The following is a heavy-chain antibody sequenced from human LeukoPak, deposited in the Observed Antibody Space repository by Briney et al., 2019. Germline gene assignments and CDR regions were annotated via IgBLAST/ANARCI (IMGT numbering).Heavy chain of an antibody. CDR3: AKSPMTTVTTPDY. D-gene: IGHD4-17*01. CDR1: GFTFSSYG. V-gene: IGHV3-33*06. CDR2: IWYDGSNK. Sequence: PGRSLRLSCAASGFTFSSYGMHWVRQAPGKGLEWVAVIWYDGSNKYYADSVKGRFTISRDNSKNTLYLQMNSLRAEDTAVYYCAKSPMTTVTTPDYCGQGTLVTVSS. J-gene: IGHJ4*02.